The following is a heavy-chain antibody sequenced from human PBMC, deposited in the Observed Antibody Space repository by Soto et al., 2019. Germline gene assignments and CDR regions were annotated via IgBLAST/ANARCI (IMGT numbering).Heavy chain of an antibody. D-gene: IGHD6-6*01. V-gene: IGHV4-31*03. CDR3: ARGSFSSSSSWFDP. J-gene: IGHJ5*02. Sequence: LSLTCTVSSGSISGGDYFWTWIRQQPGKGLEWIGYISSSGSTYYNPSLMSRLTISVDSSVNQFSLNLSSVTAADTAVYYCARGSFSSSSSWFDPWGQGTLVTVSS. CDR2: ISSSGST. CDR1: SGSISGGDYF.